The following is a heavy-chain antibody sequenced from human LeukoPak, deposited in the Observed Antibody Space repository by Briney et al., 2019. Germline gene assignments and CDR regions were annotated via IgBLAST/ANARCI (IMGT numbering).Heavy chain of an antibody. J-gene: IGHJ4*02. CDR1: GVTFSSYA. Sequence: PGGALRVSCAASGVTFSSYAMSWVRQAPGKGLEWVSAISGSGGGAYYAESVKGRFTISRDNSKNTLYLQMNSLRAEDTAVYYCAKIESEDYGDYDYIDYWGQGTLVTVSS. CDR3: AKIESEDYGDYDYIDY. V-gene: IGHV3-23*01. CDR2: ISGSGGGA. D-gene: IGHD4-17*01.